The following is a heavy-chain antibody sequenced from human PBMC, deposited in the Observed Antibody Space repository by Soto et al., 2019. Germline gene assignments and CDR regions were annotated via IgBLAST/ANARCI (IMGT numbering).Heavy chain of an antibody. Sequence: QVQLVESGGGVVQPGRSLRLSCAASGFTVSSYGMHWVRQAPGNGLEWVAVIWYDGSNKYYADSVEGRFTISRDNSKKRVYLQMNSLRAGATAIYYCARARTYYYFSGSDGPGDSWGQGTLVTVSS. J-gene: IGHJ4*02. CDR1: GFTVSSYG. CDR2: IWYDGSNK. D-gene: IGHD3-10*01. CDR3: ARARTYYYFSGSDGPGDS. V-gene: IGHV3-33*01.